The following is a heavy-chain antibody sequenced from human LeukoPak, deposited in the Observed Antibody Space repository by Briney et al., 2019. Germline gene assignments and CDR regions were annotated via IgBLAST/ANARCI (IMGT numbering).Heavy chain of an antibody. CDR3: VKDIGFGMIVPRGFAY. Sequence: HAGGSLRLSCVASGFNFEDYAMHWVRQRPGKGLEWVSGISWSSDNIGYADSVKGRFTISRDNAKKSLYLQMNSLGVEDTAFYYCVKDIGFGMIVPRGFAYWGQGTLVSVSS. V-gene: IGHV3-9*01. D-gene: IGHD3-22*01. J-gene: IGHJ4*02. CDR1: GFNFEDYA. CDR2: ISWSSDNI.